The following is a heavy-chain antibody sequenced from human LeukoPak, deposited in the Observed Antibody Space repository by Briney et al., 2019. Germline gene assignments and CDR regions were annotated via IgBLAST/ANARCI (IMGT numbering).Heavy chain of an antibody. V-gene: IGHV3-74*01. CDR1: GFTFSSSW. CDR3: ARDGYSFGHDFDY. CDR2: INPDESTT. J-gene: IGHJ4*02. D-gene: IGHD5-18*01. Sequence: GGSLRLSCAASGFTFSSSWMHWVRQAPGKGLVWVSRINPDESTTTYADSVKGRFTISRDNAKNTLYLQMNSLRAEDTAVYYCARDGYSFGHDFDYWGQGTLVTVSS.